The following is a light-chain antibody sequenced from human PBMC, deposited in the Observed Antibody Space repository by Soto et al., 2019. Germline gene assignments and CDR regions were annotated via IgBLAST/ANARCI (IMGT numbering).Light chain of an antibody. CDR2: EVS. CDR3: TSYAGTYSFFYV. CDR1: SSDVVAYNY. V-gene: IGLV2-8*01. J-gene: IGLJ1*01. Sequence: QSVLTQPPSASGSPGQSVTISCIGTSSDVVAYNYVSWYQQLPGKAPKLIIYEVSKRPSGVPDRFSGSKSGNTASLTVSGLQAEDEADYYCTSYAGTYSFFYVFGTGTKVTVL.